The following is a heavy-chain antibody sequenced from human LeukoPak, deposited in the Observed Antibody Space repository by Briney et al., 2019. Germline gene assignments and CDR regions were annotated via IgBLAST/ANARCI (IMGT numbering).Heavy chain of an antibody. V-gene: IGHV1-18*01. D-gene: IGHD4-17*01. CDR1: GYTFTSYG. Sequence: ASVKVSCKASGYTFTSYGISWVREAPGQGLEWMGWISAYNGNTNYAEKLQGRVTMTTDTSTSTAYMELRSLRSDDTAVYYCARSPNDYGDYMQVADYYYMDVWGKGTTVTVSS. CDR2: ISAYNGNT. J-gene: IGHJ6*03. CDR3: ARSPNDYGDYMQVADYYYMDV.